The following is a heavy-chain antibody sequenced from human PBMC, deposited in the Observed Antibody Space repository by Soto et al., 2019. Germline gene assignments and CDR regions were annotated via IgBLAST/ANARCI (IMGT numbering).Heavy chain of an antibody. CDR2: IIPIFGTA. CDR3: AIYYYDSSGYYYYFDY. Sequence: SVKVSCKASGGTFSSYAISWVRQAPGQGLEWMGGIIPIFGTANYAQKFQGRVTITADKSTSTAYMELSSLRSEDTAVYYCAIYYYDSSGYYYYFDYWGQGTLVTVSS. V-gene: IGHV1-69*06. CDR1: GGTFSSYA. D-gene: IGHD3-22*01. J-gene: IGHJ4*02.